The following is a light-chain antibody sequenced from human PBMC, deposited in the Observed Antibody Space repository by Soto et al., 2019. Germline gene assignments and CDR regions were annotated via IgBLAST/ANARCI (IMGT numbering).Light chain of an antibody. CDR2: DDN. V-gene: IGLV1-51*01. J-gene: IGLJ1*01. Sequence: QSVLTQPPSVSAAPGQKVTISCSRSSSNIGGNSVSRYQQLPGTAPKLLIYDDNKRPSGIPDRFSGSKSGTSATLGITGFQTGDEADYYCGSWDSSLSAYVFGTGTKVTVL. CDR1: SSNIGGNS. CDR3: GSWDSSLSAYV.